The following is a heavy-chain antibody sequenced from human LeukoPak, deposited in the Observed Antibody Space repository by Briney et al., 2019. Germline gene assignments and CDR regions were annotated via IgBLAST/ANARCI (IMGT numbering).Heavy chain of an antibody. D-gene: IGHD6-13*01. CDR2: ISGSGDST. CDR3: AKDRGSSWYGTYHDY. V-gene: IGHV3-23*01. CDR1: GFTFSTYA. Sequence: PGGSLRLSCAASGFTFSTYAMSWVRQTPGKGLEWVSAISGSGDSTYYADSVKGRFTISRDNSNNTLYLQMNSLRAEDTAVYYCAKDRGSSWYGTYHDYWGQGTLVTVSS. J-gene: IGHJ4*02.